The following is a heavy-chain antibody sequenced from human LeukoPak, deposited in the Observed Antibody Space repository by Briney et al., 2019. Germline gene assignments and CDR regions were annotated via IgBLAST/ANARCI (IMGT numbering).Heavy chain of an antibody. Sequence: GASVKVSCKASGYTFTSFDFTWVRQAPGQGLEWMGWMNPHSGDTVYAQKFQGRVTMTSNASISTAYMELSSLKFEDTAMYYCARVQGIRFFDYWGQGTLVTVSS. V-gene: IGHV1-8*01. J-gene: IGHJ4*02. CDR1: GYTFTSFD. CDR2: MNPHSGDT. CDR3: ARVQGIRFFDY. D-gene: IGHD2-15*01.